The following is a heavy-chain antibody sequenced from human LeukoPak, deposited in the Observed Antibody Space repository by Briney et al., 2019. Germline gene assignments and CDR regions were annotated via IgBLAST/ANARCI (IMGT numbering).Heavy chain of an antibody. CDR1: GGSISSYY. CDR3: ARDGIYRSWGRDYYYYMDV. CDR2: IYTSGST. V-gene: IGHV4-4*07. Sequence: SETLSLTCTVSGGSISSYYWSWIRQPAGKGLEWIGRIYTSGSTNYNPSLKSRVTMSVDTSKNQFSLKLSSVTTADTAVYYCARDGIYRSWGRDYYYYMDVWGKGTTVTVSS. J-gene: IGHJ6*03. D-gene: IGHD6-13*01.